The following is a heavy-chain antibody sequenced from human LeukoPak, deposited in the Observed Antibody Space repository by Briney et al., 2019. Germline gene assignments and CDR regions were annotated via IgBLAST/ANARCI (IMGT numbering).Heavy chain of an antibody. D-gene: IGHD3-9*01. V-gene: IGHV3-21*01. Sequence: PGGSLRLSCAASGFTFSSYSMNWVRQAPEKGLEWVSSISSSSSYIYYADSVKGRFTISRDNAKNSLYLQMNSLRAEDTAVYYCARDDYDILTGYAYWGQGTLVTVSS. CDR2: ISSSSSYI. CDR1: GFTFSSYS. J-gene: IGHJ4*02. CDR3: ARDDYDILTGYAY.